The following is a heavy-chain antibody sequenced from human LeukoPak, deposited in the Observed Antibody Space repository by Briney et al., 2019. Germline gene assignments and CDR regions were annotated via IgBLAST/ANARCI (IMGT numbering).Heavy chain of an antibody. D-gene: IGHD3-16*01. CDR3: ARGRIIKPNYVWGSYYFDY. CDR1: GYTFTSYY. Sequence: ASVKVSCKASGYTFTSYYMHWVRQAPGQGLEWMGRIIPIFGTANYAQKFQGRVTITTDESTSTAYMELSSLRSEDTAVYYCARGRIIKPNYVWGSYYFDYWGQGTLVTVSS. J-gene: IGHJ4*02. CDR2: IIPIFGTA. V-gene: IGHV1-69*05.